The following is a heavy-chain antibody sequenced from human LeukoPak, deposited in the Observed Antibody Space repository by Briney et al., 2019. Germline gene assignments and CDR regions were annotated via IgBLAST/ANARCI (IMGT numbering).Heavy chain of an antibody. CDR3: AKDRGIAVAGLDY. V-gene: IGHV3-9*01. CDR2: TSWNSGSI. CDR1: GFTFDDYA. D-gene: IGHD6-19*01. Sequence: GGSLRLSCAASGFTFDDYAMHWVRQAPGKGLEWVSGTSWNSGSIGYADSVKGRFTISRDNAKNSLYLQMNSLRAEDTALYYCAKDRGIAVAGLDYWGQGTLVTVSS. J-gene: IGHJ4*02.